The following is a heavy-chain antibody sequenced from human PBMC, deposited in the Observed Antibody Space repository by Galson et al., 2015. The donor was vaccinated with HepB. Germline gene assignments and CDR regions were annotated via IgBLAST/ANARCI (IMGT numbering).Heavy chain of an antibody. CDR2: TYYRSKWYN. Sequence: CAISGDSVSSNSAAWNWIRQSPSRGLEWLGRTYYRSKWYNDYAVSVKSRITINPDTSKNQFSLQLNSVTPEDTAVYYCASTGEYCGSPTCSENYMDVWGKGTTVTVSS. J-gene: IGHJ6*03. D-gene: IGHD2-2*01. V-gene: IGHV6-1*01. CDR1: GDSVSSNSAA. CDR3: ASTGEYCGSPTCSENYMDV.